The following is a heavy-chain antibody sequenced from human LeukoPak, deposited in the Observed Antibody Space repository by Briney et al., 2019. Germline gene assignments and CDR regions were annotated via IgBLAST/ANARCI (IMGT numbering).Heavy chain of an antibody. CDR3: AREAVYYFDY. V-gene: IGHV3-21*01. J-gene: IGHJ4*02. CDR1: GFTFSSYS. Sequence: GGSLRLSCAASGFTFSSYSMNWVRQAPGKGLEWVSSISSSSSYIYYTDSVKGRFTISRDNAKNSLYLQMNSLRDEDTAVYYCAREAVYYFDYWGQGTLVTVSS. CDR2: ISSSSSYI.